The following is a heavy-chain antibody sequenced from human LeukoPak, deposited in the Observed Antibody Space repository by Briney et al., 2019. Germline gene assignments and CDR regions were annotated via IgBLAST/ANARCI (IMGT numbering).Heavy chain of an antibody. CDR3: ARYCSSTSCLYGEYYYYYYMDV. J-gene: IGHJ6*03. CDR2: ISSSSYI. V-gene: IGHV3-21*01. D-gene: IGHD2-2*01. CDR1: GFTFSSYA. Sequence: GGSLRLSCAASGFTFSSYAMSWVRQAPGKGLEWVSSISSSSYIYYADSVKGRFTISRDNAKNSLYLQMNSLRAEDTAVYYCARYCSSTSCLYGEYYYYYYMDVWGKGTTVTVSS.